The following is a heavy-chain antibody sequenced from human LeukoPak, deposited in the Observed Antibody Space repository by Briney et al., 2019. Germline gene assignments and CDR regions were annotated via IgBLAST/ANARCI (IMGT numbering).Heavy chain of an antibody. CDR3: ARDGSVGYMDV. V-gene: IGHV4-59*01. D-gene: IGHD4-23*01. CDR1: GGSIGSYY. J-gene: IGHJ6*03. CDR2: IYDSGST. Sequence: PSETLSLTCTVSGGSIGSYYWSWIRQPPGKGLEWIGYIYDSGSTNYNPSLKSRVTISVDTSRNQFSLKLSSVTAADTAVYYCARDGSVGYMDVWGKGTTVTISS.